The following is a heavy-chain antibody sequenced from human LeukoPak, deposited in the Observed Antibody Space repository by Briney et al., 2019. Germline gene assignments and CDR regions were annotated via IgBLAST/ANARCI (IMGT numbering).Heavy chain of an antibody. CDR2: INHSGST. CDR1: GGSFSGYY. V-gene: IGHV4-34*01. Sequence: PSETLSLTCVVYGGSFSGYYWSWIRQHPGKGLEWIGEINHSGSTNYNPSLKSRVTISVDTSKNQFSLELSSVTASDTALYYCASDQLMPQHDYGDYGVYWGQGTLVTVSS. J-gene: IGHJ4*02. D-gene: IGHD4-17*01. CDR3: ASDQLMPQHDYGDYGVY.